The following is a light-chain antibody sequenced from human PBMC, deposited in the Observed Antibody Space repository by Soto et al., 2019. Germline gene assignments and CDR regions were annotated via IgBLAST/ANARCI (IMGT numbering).Light chain of an antibody. CDR2: DAS. Sequence: IQLTQSPSSLSASVGDRVTVTCRASQDIRNYLAWYQQKTGKXPKLLICDASTLYSGVPSRFSGSGSGTDFTLTISGLQPEDVAAYYCQQLRSYPSTFGGGTK. CDR3: QQLRSYPST. V-gene: IGKV1-9*01. J-gene: IGKJ4*01. CDR1: QDIRNY.